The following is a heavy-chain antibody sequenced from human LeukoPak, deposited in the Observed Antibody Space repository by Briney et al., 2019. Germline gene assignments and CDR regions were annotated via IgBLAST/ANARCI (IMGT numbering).Heavy chain of an antibody. CDR1: GGFISSYY. D-gene: IGHD3-10*01. Sequence: SETLSLTCIVSGGFISSYYWSWIWQPAGKGLEWIGRIYTSGSTNYNPSLKSRVTMSVDTSKNQFSLKLSSVTAADTAVYYCARDTEYYGSGSYDYWGQGTLVTVSS. CDR3: ARDTEYYGSGSYDY. J-gene: IGHJ4*02. V-gene: IGHV4-4*07. CDR2: IYTSGST.